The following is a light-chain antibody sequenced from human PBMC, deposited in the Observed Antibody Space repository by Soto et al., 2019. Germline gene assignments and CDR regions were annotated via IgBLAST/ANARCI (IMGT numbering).Light chain of an antibody. Sequence: QSALTQPASVSGSPGQSITISCTGTSNDVGNYNLVSWYQQHPGKAPKLMIYEVSKRPSGVSNRFSGSKSGNTASLTISGLQAEDEADYYCCSYAGTTTYVFGTGTKLTVL. CDR3: CSYAGTTTYV. V-gene: IGLV2-23*02. CDR1: SNDVGNYNL. J-gene: IGLJ1*01. CDR2: EVS.